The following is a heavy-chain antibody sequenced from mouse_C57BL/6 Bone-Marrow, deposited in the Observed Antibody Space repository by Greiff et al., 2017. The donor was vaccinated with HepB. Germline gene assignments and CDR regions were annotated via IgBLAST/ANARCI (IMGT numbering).Heavy chain of an antibody. Sequence: EVQVVESGPSLVRPSQTLSLTCTVTGFSINSDCYWIWIRQFPGNKLEYIGYTFYSGITYYNPSLESRTYITRDTSKNQFSLKLSSVTTEDTATYDCARGLYGSPFDVWGTGTTVTVSS. CDR3: ARGLYGSPFDV. D-gene: IGHD1-1*01. J-gene: IGHJ1*03. CDR2: TFYSGIT. V-gene: IGHV3-3*01. CDR1: GFSINSDCY.